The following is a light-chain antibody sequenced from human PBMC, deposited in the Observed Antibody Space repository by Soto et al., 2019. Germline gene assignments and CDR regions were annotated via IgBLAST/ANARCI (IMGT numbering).Light chain of an antibody. CDR1: RSNIGTTP. CDR2: TNT. CDR3: AAWDDSLNSVI. J-gene: IGLJ2*01. V-gene: IGLV1-44*01. Sequence: QSVLTQPPSASGTPGQSVSLAFSGSRSNIGTTPVNWDQQLPGTAPKLLFYTNTQRPSGVPVRFSASKSGTSASRAISGLQSVDEADYYCAAWDDSLNSVIFGGGTKLTV.